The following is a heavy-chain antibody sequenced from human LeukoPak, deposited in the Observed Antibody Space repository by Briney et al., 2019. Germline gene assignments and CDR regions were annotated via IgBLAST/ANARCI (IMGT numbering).Heavy chain of an antibody. CDR2: ISYDGSNK. CDR1: GFTFSNYG. CDR3: AKPGLPGYSSSWLDY. V-gene: IGHV3-30*18. Sequence: GALRLSCAASGFTFSNYGMHWVRQAPGKGLEWVAVISYDGSNKYYADSVKGRFTISRDNSKNTLYLQMNSLRAEDTAVYYCAKPGLPGYSSSWLDYWGQGTLVTVSS. D-gene: IGHD6-13*01. J-gene: IGHJ4*02.